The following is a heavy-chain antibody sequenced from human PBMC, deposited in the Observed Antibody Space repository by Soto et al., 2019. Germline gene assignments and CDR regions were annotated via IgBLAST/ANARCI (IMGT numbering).Heavy chain of an antibody. V-gene: IGHV1-69*01. CDR3: ARDLRGITMVRGDWFEP. J-gene: IGHJ5*02. CDR2: IIPISGTA. Sequence: QVQLVQSGAEVKKPGSSVTVSCKPSGGTFSSYAISWVRQAPGQGLECMGGIIPISGTASYAQKFQGRVTITADESTSTAYMELSSLRSDDTAVYYCARDLRGITMVRGDWFEPWGQGTLVTVSS. D-gene: IGHD3-10*01. CDR1: GGTFSSYA.